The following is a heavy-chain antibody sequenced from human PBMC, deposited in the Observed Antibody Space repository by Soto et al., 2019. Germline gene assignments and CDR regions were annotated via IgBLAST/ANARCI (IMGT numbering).Heavy chain of an antibody. J-gene: IGHJ4*02. CDR3: ARERRVVGGYSSNWYDYFDH. Sequence: QVQLQQWGAGLLKPSETLSLTCTVSGSSFSTYYWTWIRQPPGKGLEWIGEINHSGSTNYNPSLKSRVTMSLDTSRNQFSLKLTSVTAADTAIYYCARERRVVGGYSSNWYDYFDHWGQGALVTVSS. CDR1: GSSFSTYY. D-gene: IGHD6-13*01. CDR2: INHSGST. V-gene: IGHV4-34*01.